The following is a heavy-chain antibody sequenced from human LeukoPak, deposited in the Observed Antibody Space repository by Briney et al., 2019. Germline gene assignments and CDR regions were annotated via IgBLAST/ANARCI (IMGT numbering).Heavy chain of an antibody. J-gene: IGHJ6*02. CDR1: GGSISSGGYS. CDR3: AGYYDGGSRPNGMDV. D-gene: IGHD3-10*01. V-gene: IGHV4-30-2*01. Sequence: SETLSLTCAVSGGSISSGGYSWSWIRQPPGKGLEWIGYINHSGSTNYNPSLESRVTISVDTSKNQFSLKLSSVTAADTAVYYCAGYYDGGSRPNGMDVWGQGTTVTVSS. CDR2: INHSGST.